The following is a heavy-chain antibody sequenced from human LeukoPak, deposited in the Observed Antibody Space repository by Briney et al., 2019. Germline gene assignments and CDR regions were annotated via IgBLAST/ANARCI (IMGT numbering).Heavy chain of an antibody. CDR2: IWYDGSNK. Sequence: GGSLRLSCAASGFTFSSYGMHWVRQAPGKGLEWVAVIWYDGSNKYYADSVKGRFTISRDNSKNTLYLQMNSLRAEDTAVNYCAKDRRWLQPKYYFDYWGQGTLVTVSS. CDR1: GFTFSSYG. J-gene: IGHJ4*02. CDR3: AKDRRWLQPKYYFDY. D-gene: IGHD5-24*01. V-gene: IGHV3-33*06.